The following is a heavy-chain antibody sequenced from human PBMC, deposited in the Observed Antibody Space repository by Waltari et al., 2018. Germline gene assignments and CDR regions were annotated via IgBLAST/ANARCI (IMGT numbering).Heavy chain of an antibody. V-gene: IGHV1-18*04. CDR2: ISGYNGNT. Sequence: HVQLVQSAGEMKKPGASLKVSCKTSGYAFTYYGLIRVRQAPGQGLEWMGWISGYNGNTNYARKFQGRVTVTTDTSTSTAYMELRSRGSDDTAVYYCVRGCTTTSCPGPTNDYWGQGTLVTVSS. D-gene: IGHD4-4*01. CDR1: GYAFTYYG. CDR3: VRGCTTTSCPGPTNDY. J-gene: IGHJ4*02.